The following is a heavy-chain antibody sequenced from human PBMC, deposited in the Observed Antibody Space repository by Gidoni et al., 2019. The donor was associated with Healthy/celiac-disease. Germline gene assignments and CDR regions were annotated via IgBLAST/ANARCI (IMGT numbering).Heavy chain of an antibody. CDR1: GYTFTSYY. CDR2: INPSGGST. J-gene: IGHJ6*02. Sequence: QVQLVQSGAEVKKPGASVKVSCKASGYTFTSYYMHWVRQAPGQGLEWMGIINPSGGSTSYAQKFQGRVTMTRDTSTSTVYMELSSLRSEDTAVYYCAREPLRGSGSPSEYYYGMDVWGQGTTVTVSS. D-gene: IGHD1-26*01. CDR3: AREPLRGSGSPSEYYYGMDV. V-gene: IGHV1-46*01.